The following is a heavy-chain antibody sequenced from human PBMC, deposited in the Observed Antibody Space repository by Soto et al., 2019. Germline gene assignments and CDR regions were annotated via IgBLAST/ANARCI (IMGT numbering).Heavy chain of an antibody. CDR1: GYTFTNYA. J-gene: IGHJ5*02. D-gene: IGHD3-16*01. V-gene: IGHV1-3*05. CDR2: INDGNGNT. CDR3: ARGFTLWFDP. Sequence: QVQLVQSGAEEKKPGASVKVSCKASGYTFTNYAMHWVRQAPGQRLEWMGWINDGNGNTKYSQKFQGRVTITRDTSASTAYMELSSLRSEVTAVYYCARGFTLWFDPWGQGTLVTVSS.